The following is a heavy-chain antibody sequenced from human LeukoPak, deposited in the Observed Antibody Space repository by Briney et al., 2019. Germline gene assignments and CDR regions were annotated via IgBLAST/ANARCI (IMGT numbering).Heavy chain of an antibody. Sequence: SETLSLTCTVYGGSFSGYYWSWIRQPPGKGLEWIGEINHSGSTNYNPSLKSRVTISVDTSKNQFSLKLSSVTAADTAVYYCARGDYGSGSHWGQGTLVTVSS. J-gene: IGHJ4*02. CDR1: GGSFSGYY. V-gene: IGHV4-34*01. D-gene: IGHD3-10*01. CDR2: INHSGST. CDR3: ARGDYGSGSH.